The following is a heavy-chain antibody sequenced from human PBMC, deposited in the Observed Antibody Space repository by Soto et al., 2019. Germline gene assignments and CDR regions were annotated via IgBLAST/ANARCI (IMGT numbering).Heavy chain of an antibody. CDR2: ISGLGGTT. V-gene: IGHV3-23*01. J-gene: IGHJ4*02. CDR3: VKDRMARKCQLKFDS. CDR1: GFTFAVHA. Sequence: GGSLRLSCAASGFTFAVHAMSWVRQAPGKGLEWVSSISGLGGTTHYADSVTGRFNISRDNSNSMMYLQVNRLRVEDTAIYYCVKDRMARKCQLKFDSWGQGTQVTVSS.